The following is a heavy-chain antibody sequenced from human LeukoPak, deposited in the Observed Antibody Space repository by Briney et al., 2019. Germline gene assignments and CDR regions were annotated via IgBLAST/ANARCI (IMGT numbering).Heavy chain of an antibody. CDR1: GFTFSSYV. V-gene: IGHV3-21*01. CDR3: ARTPPTDCSGGSC. J-gene: IGHJ4*02. Sequence: GGSLRLSCSASGFTFSSYVLSWVRQAPGKGLEWVSSISSSSNYIYYADSVKGRFTISRDNAKNSLYLQMNSLRAEDTAVYYCARTPPTDCSGGSCWGQGTLVTVSS. CDR2: ISSSSNYI. D-gene: IGHD2-15*01.